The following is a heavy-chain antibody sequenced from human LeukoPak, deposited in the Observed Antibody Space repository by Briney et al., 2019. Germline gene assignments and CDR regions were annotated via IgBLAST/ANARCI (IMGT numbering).Heavy chain of an antibody. J-gene: IGHJ6*02. D-gene: IGHD3-3*01. CDR2: INHSGST. V-gene: IGHV4-34*01. CDR1: GGSISSYY. Sequence: SETLSLTCTVSGGSISSYYWSWIRQPPGKGLEWIGEINHSGSTNYNPSLKSRVTISVDTSKNQFSLKLSSVTAADTAVYYCARAPPHITIFGVVQYYYYYGMDVWGQGTTVTVSS. CDR3: ARAPPHITIFGVVQYYYYYGMDV.